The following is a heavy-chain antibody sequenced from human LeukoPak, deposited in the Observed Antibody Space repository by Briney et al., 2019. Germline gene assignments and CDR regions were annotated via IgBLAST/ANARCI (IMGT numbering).Heavy chain of an antibody. CDR1: GFAFSSSW. J-gene: IGHJ4*02. D-gene: IGHD3-22*01. Sequence: VGSLRLSCAASGFAFSSSWMHWVRQAPGKGLVWVSRINSDGSSRTYADSVKGRFTISRDNAKNTLYLQMNSLRAEDTAVYYCARNQYFDSSGYYVGFDYWGQGTLVTVSS. CDR3: ARNQYFDSSGYYVGFDY. CDR2: INSDGSSR. V-gene: IGHV3-74*01.